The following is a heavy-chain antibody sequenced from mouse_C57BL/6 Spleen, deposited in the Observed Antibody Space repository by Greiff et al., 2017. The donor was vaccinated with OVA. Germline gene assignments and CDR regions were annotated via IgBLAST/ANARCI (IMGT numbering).Heavy chain of an antibody. Sequence: QQSCKASGYTFTSYWMHWVKQRPGRGLEWIGRIDPNSGGTKYNEKFKSKATLTVDKPSSTAYMQLSSLTSEDSAVYYCARGGKIDYAMDYWGQGTSVTVSS. CDR1: GYTFTSYW. CDR3: ARGGKIDYAMDY. V-gene: IGHV1-72*01. CDR2: IDPNSGGT. J-gene: IGHJ4*01.